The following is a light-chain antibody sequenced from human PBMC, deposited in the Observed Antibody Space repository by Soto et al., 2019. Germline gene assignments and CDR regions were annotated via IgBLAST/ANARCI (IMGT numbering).Light chain of an antibody. V-gene: IGKV3-15*01. CDR2: GAS. Sequence: EIVMTQSPATLSVSPGERATLSCSASQSVSSNLAWYQQKPGQAPRLLIYGASTTATGIPARFSGSGSGTEFTLTISSLQSEDVAVYYCQQYNNWPPGTFGPGTKVDIK. CDR1: QSVSSN. J-gene: IGKJ3*01. CDR3: QQYNNWPPGT.